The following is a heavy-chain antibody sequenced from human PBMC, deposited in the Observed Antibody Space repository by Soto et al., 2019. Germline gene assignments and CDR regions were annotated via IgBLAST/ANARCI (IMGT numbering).Heavy chain of an antibody. CDR2: IYNDGTT. CDR3: VRPLPSGRNYGMDV. J-gene: IGHJ6*02. CDR1: GLSVRNNY. D-gene: IGHD3-10*01. V-gene: IGHV3-53*01. Sequence: PGGSLRLSCTASGLSVRNNYMGWVRQAPGMGLEWVSVIYNDGTTYYADSVKGRFTISRDTSKNTLSLQMDSLRAEDTAVYYCVRPLPSGRNYGMDVWGQGTTVTVSS.